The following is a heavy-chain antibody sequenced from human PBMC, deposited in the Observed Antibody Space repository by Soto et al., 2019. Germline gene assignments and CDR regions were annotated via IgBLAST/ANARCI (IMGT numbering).Heavy chain of an antibody. CDR2: IYHNGNT. CDR1: GGSISSGDNS. Sequence: SETLSLTCAVSGGSISSGDNSWSWIRQPPGKGLEWIGYIYHNGNTYYNPSLNSRATVSVDRSKNQFSLRLTSVTAADTAVYFCARRRIPSGYDDFFDVWGQG. J-gene: IGHJ4*02. D-gene: IGHD5-12*01. V-gene: IGHV4-30-2*01. CDR3: ARRRIPSGYDDFFDV.